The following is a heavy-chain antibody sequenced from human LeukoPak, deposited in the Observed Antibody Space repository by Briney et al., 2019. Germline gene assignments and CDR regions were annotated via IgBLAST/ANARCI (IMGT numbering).Heavy chain of an antibody. Sequence: GESLKISCRASGYSFITYWISWLRQMPGKDLEWMGRIDPTDSYIDYNPSFHGHVTLSADKSISTAYLQWTSLKASDTAMYYCARLDILTGYYYGMDVWGQGTTVTVSS. D-gene: IGHD3-9*01. J-gene: IGHJ6*02. V-gene: IGHV5-10-1*01. CDR1: GYSFITYW. CDR3: ARLDILTGYYYGMDV. CDR2: IDPTDSYI.